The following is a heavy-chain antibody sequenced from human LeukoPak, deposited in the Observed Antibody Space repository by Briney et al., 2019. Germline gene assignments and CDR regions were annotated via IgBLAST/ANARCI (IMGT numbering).Heavy chain of an antibody. V-gene: IGHV3-15*07. CDR2: IKSKTDGGTT. CDR1: GFTFSSYT. CDR3: TTAPTRVTHPYYYYYGMDV. J-gene: IGHJ6*02. Sequence: GGSLRLSCEASGFTFSSYTIHWVRQAPGKGPEWVGRIKSKTDGGTTDYAAPVKGRFTISRDDSKNTLYLQMNSLKTEDTAVYYCTTAPTRVTHPYYYYYGMDVWGQGTTVTVSS. D-gene: IGHD4-11*01.